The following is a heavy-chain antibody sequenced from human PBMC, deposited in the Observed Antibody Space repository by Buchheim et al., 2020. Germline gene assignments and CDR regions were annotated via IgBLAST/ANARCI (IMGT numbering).Heavy chain of an antibody. J-gene: IGHJ4*02. CDR3: ARAIVTYQLPYYFDY. CDR2: IYYSGST. CDR1: GGSFSGYY. D-gene: IGHD2-2*01. V-gene: IGHV4-34*01. Sequence: QVQLQQWGAGLLKPSETLSLTCAVYGGSFSGYYWSWIRQPPGKGLEWIGYIYYSGSTYYNPSLKSRVTISGDTSKNQFSLKLSSVTAADTAVYYCARAIVTYQLPYYFDYWGQGTL.